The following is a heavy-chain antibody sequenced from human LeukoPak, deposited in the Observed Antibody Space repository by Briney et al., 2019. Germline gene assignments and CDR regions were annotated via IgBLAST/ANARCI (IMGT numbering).Heavy chain of an antibody. J-gene: IGHJ4*02. Sequence: GGSLRLSCAASGFTFSSYDMHWVRQAPGKGLEWVAVISYDGSNKYYADSVKGRFTISRDNSKNTLYLQMNSLRAEDTAVYYCATDLGGGSWYGYYFDYWGQGTLVTVSS. V-gene: IGHV3-30*03. CDR1: GFTFSSYD. CDR2: ISYDGSNK. D-gene: IGHD2-15*01. CDR3: ATDLGGGSWYGYYFDY.